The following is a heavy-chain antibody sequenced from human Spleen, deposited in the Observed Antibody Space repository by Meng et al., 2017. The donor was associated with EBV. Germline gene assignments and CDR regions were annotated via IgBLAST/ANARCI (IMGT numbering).Heavy chain of an antibody. CDR3: ARDLSGRFDP. CDR1: GFTFSGYG. D-gene: IGHD1-14*01. J-gene: IGHJ5*02. Sequence: QVQLVESGGGVVQPGRSLRLSCVASGFTFSGYGMFWVRQAPGKGPEWVAILPSDGGNTYYADSVKGRFTISRDNSKNTLYLQMNSLTGEDTAVYYCARDLSGRFDPWGQGTLVTVSS. CDR2: LPSDGGNT. V-gene: IGHV3-30*03.